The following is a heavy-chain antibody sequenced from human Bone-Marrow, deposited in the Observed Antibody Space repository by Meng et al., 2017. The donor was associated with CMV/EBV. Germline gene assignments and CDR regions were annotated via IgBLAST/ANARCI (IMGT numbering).Heavy chain of an antibody. CDR1: GGSISSTNSY. Sequence: SETLSLTCSVSGGSISSTNSYWAWIRQSPGKGLEWIGSIYYSGTTYYRPSLKSRVTISVDTSKNQFSLKLSSVTAADTAVYYCAREGIAAAAFFDPWGQGTLVTVSS. V-gene: IGHV4-39*07. D-gene: IGHD6-13*01. CDR3: AREGIAAAAFFDP. CDR2: IYYSGTT. J-gene: IGHJ5*02.